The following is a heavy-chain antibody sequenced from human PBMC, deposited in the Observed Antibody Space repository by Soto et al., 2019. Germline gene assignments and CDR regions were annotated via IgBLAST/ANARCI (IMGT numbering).Heavy chain of an antibody. V-gene: IGHV4-59*01. D-gene: IGHD3-9*01. J-gene: IGHJ4*02. CDR2: VYYSGSK. CDR1: NGSISTYD. CDR3: VRDYLLTGFHX. Sequence: PSGTLSLTFTVSNGSISTYDWTWVRQPPGKGLEWIGYVYYSGSKNYKPPLKSRVWMSIDTSKNQFYLEMQSVTAADTAAYYCVRDYLLTGFHXWGQVTLFTVSX.